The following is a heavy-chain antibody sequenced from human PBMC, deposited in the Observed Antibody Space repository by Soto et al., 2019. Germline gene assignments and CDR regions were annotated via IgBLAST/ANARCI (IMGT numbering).Heavy chain of an antibody. CDR3: ARVYAYYFDY. CDR2: IYYSGGT. Sequence: SETLSLTCTVSGGSISSYYWSLIRQPPGKGLEWIGYIYYSGGTNYNPSPKSRVTISVDTSKNQFSLKLSSVTAADTAVYYCARVYAYYFDYWGQGTLLTVSS. J-gene: IGHJ4*02. D-gene: IGHD2-8*01. CDR1: GGSISSYY. V-gene: IGHV4-59*01.